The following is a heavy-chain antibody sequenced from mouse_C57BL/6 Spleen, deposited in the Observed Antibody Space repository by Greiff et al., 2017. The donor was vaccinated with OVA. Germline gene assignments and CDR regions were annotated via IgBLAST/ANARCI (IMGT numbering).Heavy chain of an antibody. D-gene: IGHD1-1*01. Sequence: VQLQQPGAELVKPGASVKLSCKASGYTFTSYWMQWVKQRPGQGLEWIGEIDPSDSYTNYNQKFKGKATLTVDTSSSTAYMQLSSLTSEDSAVYYCARSSGSSPRDFDYWGQGTTLTVSS. CDR3: ARSSGSSPRDFDY. CDR1: GYTFTSYW. V-gene: IGHV1-50*01. J-gene: IGHJ2*01. CDR2: IDPSDSYT.